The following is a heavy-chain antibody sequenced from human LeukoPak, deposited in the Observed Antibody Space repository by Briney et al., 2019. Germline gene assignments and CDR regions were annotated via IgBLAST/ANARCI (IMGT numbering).Heavy chain of an antibody. D-gene: IGHD3-10*01. V-gene: IGHV3-30*01. Sequence: PGGSLRLSCTASGFSLGTYAMHWVRQAPGKGFEWVAVISSDGSITIYPDSMRGRFTSSRDNSKNTLYLEMKSLRGVDTALYFCARDPIGGRPDYLDLWGQGTPVTVSS. CDR3: ARDPIGGRPDYLDL. J-gene: IGHJ4*02. CDR1: GFSLGTYA. CDR2: ISSDGSIT.